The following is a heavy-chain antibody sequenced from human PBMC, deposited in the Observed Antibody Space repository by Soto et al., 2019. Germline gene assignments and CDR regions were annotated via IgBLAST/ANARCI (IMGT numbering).Heavy chain of an antibody. CDR1: GFTFSLYP. CDR3: ARFPNTSGGPNRPSNFFEP. V-gene: IGHV3-30-3*01. D-gene: IGHD2-15*01. CDR2: ISNDGSEK. J-gene: IGHJ5*02. Sequence: QVQLVESGGGVVQPGRSLRLSCAGSGFTFSLYPMHWVRQAPGKGPQWVAVISNDGSEKIYADSEKGRFTISRDNSKSTLSLQMDSLTPDASAVYYCARFPNTSGGPNRPSNFFEPWGQGTLVTVSS.